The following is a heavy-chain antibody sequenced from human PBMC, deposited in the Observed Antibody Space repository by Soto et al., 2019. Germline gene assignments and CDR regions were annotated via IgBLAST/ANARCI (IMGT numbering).Heavy chain of an antibody. D-gene: IGHD5-18*01. V-gene: IGHV3-30*18. CDR3: ANDISPSTASDY. J-gene: IGHJ4*02. CDR1: GFSFHNYG. CDR2: TSRGGSMK. Sequence: QVQLVESGGGVVQPGRSRRHSCTASGFSFHNYGMHWVRQAPGKGREWGALTSRGGSMKFNADSVNVRFTISRDKSKNTLYLHMNSLEADDTTVYYCANDISPSTASDYWGQGTLFTVSS.